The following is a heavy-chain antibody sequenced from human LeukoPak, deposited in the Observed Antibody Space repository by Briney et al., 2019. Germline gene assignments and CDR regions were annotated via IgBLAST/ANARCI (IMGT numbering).Heavy chain of an antibody. CDR3: AKSKGYYYDSSGYCDY. CDR2: ISGSGGST. D-gene: IGHD3-22*01. CDR1: GFTFSSYA. J-gene: IGHJ4*02. Sequence: GGSLRLSCAASGFTFSSYAMSWVRQAPGKGLEWVSAISGSGGSTYYADSVKGRFTISRDNSKNTLYLQMNSLRAEDTAVYYCAKSKGYYYDSSGYCDYWGQGTLVTVSS. V-gene: IGHV3-23*01.